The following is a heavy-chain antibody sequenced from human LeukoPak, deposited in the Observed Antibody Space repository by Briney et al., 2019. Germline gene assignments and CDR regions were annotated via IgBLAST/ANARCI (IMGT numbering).Heavy chain of an antibody. CDR2: INHSGST. CDR1: GGSFSGYY. Sequence: SETLSLTCAVYGGSFSGYYWSWIRQPPGKGLEWIGAINHSGSTNYNPSLKSRVTISVDTSKNQFSLKLSSVTAADTAVYYCARDTGRGAFDIWGQGTMVTVSS. J-gene: IGHJ3*02. V-gene: IGHV4-34*01. CDR3: ARDTGRGAFDI. D-gene: IGHD5-24*01.